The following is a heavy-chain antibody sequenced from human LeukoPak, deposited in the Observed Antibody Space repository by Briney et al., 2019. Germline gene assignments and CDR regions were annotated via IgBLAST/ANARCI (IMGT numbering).Heavy chain of an antibody. CDR3: ARVYSSSWFDAEYFQH. J-gene: IGHJ1*01. CDR2: IKYDGNEK. V-gene: IGHV3-7*01. D-gene: IGHD6-13*01. CDR1: GFTFSSYW. Sequence: GGSLRLSCAASGFTFSSYWMYWVRQAPGKGLEWVANIKYDGNEKNYVDSVKGRFTISRDNAKNSLYLQINSLRAEDAAVYYCARVYSSSWFDAEYFQHWGQGTLVTVSS.